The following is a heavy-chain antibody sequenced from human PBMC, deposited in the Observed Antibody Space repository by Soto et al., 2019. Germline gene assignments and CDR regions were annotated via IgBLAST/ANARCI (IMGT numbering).Heavy chain of an antibody. Sequence: NPGGSLRLSCAASGLTFSDYYMSWIRQAPGKGLEWVSYISSSSSYTNYADSVKGRFTISRDNAKNSLYLQMNSLRAEDTAVYYCARHKQQLVAAFDIWGQGTMVTVSS. CDR3: ARHKQQLVAAFDI. J-gene: IGHJ3*02. D-gene: IGHD6-13*01. CDR1: GLTFSDYY. V-gene: IGHV3-11*06. CDR2: ISSSSSYT.